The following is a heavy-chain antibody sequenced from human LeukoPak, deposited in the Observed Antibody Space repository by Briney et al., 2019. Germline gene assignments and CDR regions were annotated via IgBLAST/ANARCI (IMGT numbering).Heavy chain of an antibody. J-gene: IGHJ6*02. V-gene: IGHV3-64*01. D-gene: IGHD3-22*01. CDR3: ASSIQNPYYYDSSGPYGMDV. Sequence: GGSLRLSCAASGFTFSSYAMHWVRQAPGKGLEYVSATSSNGGSTYYANSVKGRFTISRDNSKNTLYLQMGSLRAEDMAVYYCASSIQNPYYYDSSGPYGMDVWGQGTTVTVSS. CDR2: TSSNGGST. CDR1: GFTFSSYA.